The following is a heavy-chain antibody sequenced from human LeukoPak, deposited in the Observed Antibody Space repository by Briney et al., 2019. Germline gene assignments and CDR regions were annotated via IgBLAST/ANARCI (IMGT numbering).Heavy chain of an antibody. V-gene: IGHV3-23*01. J-gene: IGHJ4*02. CDR1: GFTFSSYD. CDR2: ISGSGGST. Sequence: GGSLRLSCVVSGFTFSSYDMSWVRQAPGKGLEWVSGISGSGGSTYYADSVKGRFTISRDNSKSTLYLQMNSLRAEDTAVYYCARRAGAYSHPYDYWGQGTLVTVSS. CDR3: ARRAGAYSHPYDY. D-gene: IGHD4/OR15-4a*01.